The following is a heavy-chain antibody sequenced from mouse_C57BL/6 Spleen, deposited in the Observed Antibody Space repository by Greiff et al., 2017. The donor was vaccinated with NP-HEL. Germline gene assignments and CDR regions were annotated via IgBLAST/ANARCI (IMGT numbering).Heavy chain of an antibody. CDR1: GYTFTEYT. J-gene: IGHJ2*01. CDR3: ARQKTVPYYFDY. V-gene: IGHV1-62-2*01. Sequence: QVQLKESGAELVKPGASVKLSCKASGYTFTEYTIHWVKQRSGQGLEWIGWFYPGSGSIKYNEKFKDKATLTADKSSSTVYMELSRLTSEDSAVYFCARQKTVPYYFDYWGQGTTLTVSS. D-gene: IGHD4-1*01. CDR2: FYPGSGSI.